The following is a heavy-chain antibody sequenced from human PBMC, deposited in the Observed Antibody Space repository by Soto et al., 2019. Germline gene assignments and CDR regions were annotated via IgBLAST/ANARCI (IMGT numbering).Heavy chain of an antibody. V-gene: IGHV5-51*01. CDR3: ARHGGLGYCSGGSCYPIPRDYYYGMDV. CDR1: GYSFTSYW. D-gene: IGHD2-15*01. Sequence: GESLKISCKGSGYSFTSYWIGWVRQMPGKGLEWMGIIYPGDSDTRYSPSFQGQVTISADKSISTAYLQWSSLKASDTAMYYCARHGGLGYCSGGSCYPIPRDYYYGMDVWGQGTTVTVSS. CDR2: IYPGDSDT. J-gene: IGHJ6*02.